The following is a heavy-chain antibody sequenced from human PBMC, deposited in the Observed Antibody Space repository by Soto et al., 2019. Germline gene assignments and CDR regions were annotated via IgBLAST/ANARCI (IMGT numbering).Heavy chain of an antibody. D-gene: IGHD4-4*01. CDR1: GFTLSNYD. CDR3: ARGLQAALDN. CDR2: IGTAGDT. V-gene: IGHV3-13*01. Sequence: PGGSLRLSCAASGFTLSNYDMHWVRQATRNGLEWVSAIGTAGDTYYPGSVKGRFTISRENAKNSLYLQMNSLRAEDTAVYYCARGLQAALDNWGQGTLVTVSS. J-gene: IGHJ4*02.